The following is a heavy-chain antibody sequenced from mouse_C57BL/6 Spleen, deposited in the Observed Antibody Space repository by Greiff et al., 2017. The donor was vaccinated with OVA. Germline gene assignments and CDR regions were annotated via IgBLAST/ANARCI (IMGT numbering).Heavy chain of an antibody. CDR3: ARRGSSGIDY. Sequence: VQLQQSGPELVKPGASVKISCKASGYAFSSSWMNWVKQRPGKGLEWIGQIYPGDGDTNYNGKFKGKATLTTDKSSSTAYMQLSSLTSEDSAVYFCARRGSSGIDYWGQGTTLTVSS. CDR1: GYAFSSSW. V-gene: IGHV1-80*01. J-gene: IGHJ2*01. CDR2: IYPGDGDT. D-gene: IGHD3-2*02.